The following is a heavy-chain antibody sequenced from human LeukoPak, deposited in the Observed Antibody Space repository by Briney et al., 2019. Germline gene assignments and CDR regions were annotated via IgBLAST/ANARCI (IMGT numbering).Heavy chain of an antibody. J-gene: IGHJ3*02. V-gene: IGHV4-39*01. CDR1: GGSISSSSYY. D-gene: IGHD3-10*01. Sequence: SETLSLTCTVSGGSISSSSYYWGWIRQPPGKGLEWIGSIYYSGSTYYNPSLKSRVTISVDTSKNQFSLKLSSVTAADTAVYYCAGGTMVRGVIIDAFDIWGQGTMVTVSS. CDR2: IYYSGST. CDR3: AGGTMVRGVIIDAFDI.